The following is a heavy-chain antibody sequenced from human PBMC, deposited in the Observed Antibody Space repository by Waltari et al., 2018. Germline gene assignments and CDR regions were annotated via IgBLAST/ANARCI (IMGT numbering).Heavy chain of an antibody. J-gene: IGHJ4*02. V-gene: IGHV3-23*03. Sequence: EVQLLASGGGLVQPGGSLRLSCAASGFTFSSYAMSWVRQAPGKGLEWVSVIYSGGSTYYADSVKGRFTISRDNSKNTLYLQMNSLRAEDTAVYYCAILPTGGVDYWGQGTLVTVSS. CDR3: AILPTGGVDY. CDR2: IYSGGST. CDR1: GFTFSSYA. D-gene: IGHD7-27*01.